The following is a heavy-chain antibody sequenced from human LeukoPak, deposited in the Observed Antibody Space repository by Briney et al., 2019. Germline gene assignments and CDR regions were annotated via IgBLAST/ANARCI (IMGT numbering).Heavy chain of an antibody. D-gene: IGHD6-6*01. CDR2: ISSSSSYI. Sequence: SGGSLRLSCAASGFTFSSYSMNWVRQAPGKGLEWVSSISSSSSYIYYADSVKGRFTISRDNAKNSLYLQMNSLRAEGTAVYYCAKDGGIAARPLDYWGQGTLVTVSS. CDR1: GFTFSSYS. J-gene: IGHJ4*02. CDR3: AKDGGIAARPLDY. V-gene: IGHV3-21*04.